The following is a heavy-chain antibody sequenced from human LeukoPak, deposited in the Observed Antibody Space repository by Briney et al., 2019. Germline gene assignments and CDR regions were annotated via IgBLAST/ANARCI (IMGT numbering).Heavy chain of an antibody. D-gene: IGHD3-22*01. CDR3: ARFYYDSSGYLDY. V-gene: IGHV1-46*01. CDR1: GYTFTSYY. Sequence: ASVKVSCKASGYTFTSYYMHWVRQAPGQGLEWMGMINPSGGSTSCAQKFQGRVTMTRDMSTSTVYMELSSLRSGDTAVYYCARFYYDSSGYLDYWGQGTLVTVSS. CDR2: INPSGGST. J-gene: IGHJ4*02.